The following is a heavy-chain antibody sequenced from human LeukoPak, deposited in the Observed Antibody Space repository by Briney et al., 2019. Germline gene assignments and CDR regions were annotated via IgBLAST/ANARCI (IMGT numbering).Heavy chain of an antibody. CDR1: GGSISSYY. CDR3: ARDRDSGIFEFDY. CDR2: IYYSGST. V-gene: IGHV4-59*01. D-gene: IGHD1-26*01. J-gene: IGHJ4*02. Sequence: PSETLSLTCTVSGGSISSYYWSWIRQPPGKGLEWIGYIYYSGSTNYNPSLKSRVTISVDTSKNQFSLKLSSVTAADTAVYYCARDRDSGIFEFDYWGQGTLVTVSS.